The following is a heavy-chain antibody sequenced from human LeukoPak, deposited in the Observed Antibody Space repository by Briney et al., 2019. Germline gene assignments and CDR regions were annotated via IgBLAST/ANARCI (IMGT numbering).Heavy chain of an antibody. V-gene: IGHV3-21*01. J-gene: IGHJ4*02. D-gene: IGHD3-10*01. CDR1: GFTFSSYY. CDR2: ISSSSSYI. CDR3: AISGSESARLDY. Sequence: GGSLRLSCAASGFTFSSYYMNWVRQAPGKGLEWVSSISSSSSYIYYADSVKGRFTISRDNAKNSLYLQMNSLRAEDTAVYYCAISGSESARLDYWGQGTLVTVSS.